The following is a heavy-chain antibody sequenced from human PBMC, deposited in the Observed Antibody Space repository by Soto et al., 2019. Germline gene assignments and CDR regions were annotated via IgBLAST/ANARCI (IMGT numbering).Heavy chain of an antibody. D-gene: IGHD6-6*01. V-gene: IGHV3-23*01. CDR2: ISGSGGST. CDR3: AKVGEQLVREYYFDY. J-gene: IGHJ4*02. Sequence: GGSLRLSCAASGFTFSSYAMSWVRQAPGKGLEWVSAISGSGGSTYYADSVKGRFTISRDNSKNTLYLQMNSLRAEDTAVYYSAKVGEQLVREYYFDYWGQGTLVTVSS. CDR1: GFTFSSYA.